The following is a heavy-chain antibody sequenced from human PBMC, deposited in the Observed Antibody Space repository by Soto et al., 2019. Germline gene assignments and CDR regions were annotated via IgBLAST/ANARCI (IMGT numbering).Heavy chain of an antibody. CDR2: ISYDGSNK. D-gene: IGHD4-17*01. Sequence: EGSLRLSCAASGFTFSSYGMHWVRQAPGKGLEWVAVISYDGSNKYYADSVKGRFTISRDNSKNTLYLQMNSLRAEDTAVYYCAKDRRSRYRYAFGDYVNWGQETVVTISS. CDR3: AKDRRSRYRYAFGDYVN. V-gene: IGHV3-30*18. J-gene: IGHJ4*02. CDR1: GFTFSSYG.